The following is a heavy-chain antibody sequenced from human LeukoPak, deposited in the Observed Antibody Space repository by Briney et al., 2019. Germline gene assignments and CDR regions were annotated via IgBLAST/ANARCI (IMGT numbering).Heavy chain of an antibody. J-gene: IGHJ4*02. CDR2: IYCSGST. V-gene: IGHV4-39*07. CDR3: ARGFPYDSSGYYYVDY. Sequence: PSETLSLTCTVSGGSISSSSYYWGWIRQPPGKGLEWIGSIYCSGSTYYNPSLKSRVTISVDTSKNQFSLKLSSVTAADTAVYYCARGFPYDSSGYYYVDYWGQGTLVTVSS. D-gene: IGHD3-22*01. CDR1: GGSISSSSYY.